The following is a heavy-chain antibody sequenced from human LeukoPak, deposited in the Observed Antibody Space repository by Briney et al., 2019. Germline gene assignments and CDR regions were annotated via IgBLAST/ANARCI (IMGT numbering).Heavy chain of an antibody. Sequence: DPSETLSLTCNVSGYFLSSGFYWGWIRQPPGKGLEWIVSVYHSGTTIYNPSLKSRVTMSMDTSMNHCSLKLRSVTAADTAVYYCARTLSDASPVATWGHGTLVTVSS. CDR3: ARTLSDASPVAT. D-gene: IGHD2-8*01. CDR1: GYFLSSGFY. V-gene: IGHV4-38-2*02. J-gene: IGHJ4*01. CDR2: VYHSGTT.